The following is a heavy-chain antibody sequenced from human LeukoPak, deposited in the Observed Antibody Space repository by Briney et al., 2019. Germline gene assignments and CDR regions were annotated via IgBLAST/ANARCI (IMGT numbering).Heavy chain of an antibody. D-gene: IGHD3-22*01. CDR3: AKNGLGAVVKTD. Sequence: ASVKVSCKASGYAFTSYGISWVRQAPGQGLEWMGWINTNTGNPTYAQGFTGRIVFSLDTSVSTAYLQISSLKAEDSAVYYCAKNGLGAVVKTDWGQGTLVTVSS. CDR2: INTNTGNP. CDR1: GYAFTSYG. J-gene: IGHJ4*02. V-gene: IGHV7-4-1*02.